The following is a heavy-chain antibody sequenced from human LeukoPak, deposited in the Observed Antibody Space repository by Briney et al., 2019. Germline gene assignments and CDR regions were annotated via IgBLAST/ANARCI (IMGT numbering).Heavy chain of an antibody. D-gene: IGHD1-26*01. J-gene: IGHJ6*03. CDR3: ARDSGSYDGYYYMDV. Sequence: SVKVSCKASGGTFSSHAISWVRQAPGQGLEWMGGIIPIFGTANYAQKFQGRVTITTDESTSTAYMELSSLRSEDTAVYHCARDSGSYDGYYYMDVWGKGTTVTVSS. V-gene: IGHV1-69*05. CDR1: GGTFSSHA. CDR2: IIPIFGTA.